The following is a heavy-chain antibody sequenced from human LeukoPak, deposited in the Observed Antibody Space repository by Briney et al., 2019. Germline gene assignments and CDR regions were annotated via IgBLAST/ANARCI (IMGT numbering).Heavy chain of an antibody. V-gene: IGHV4-34*01. J-gene: IGHJ3*02. D-gene: IGHD3-22*01. CDR2: INHSGST. Sequence: PSETLSLTCAVYGGSFSGYYWSWIRQPPGKGLEWIGEINHSGSTNYNPSLKSRVTISVDTSKNQFSLKLSSATAADTAVYYCARGDRITMIVEGAFDIWGQGTMVTVSS. CDR3: ARGDRITMIVEGAFDI. CDR1: GGSFSGYY.